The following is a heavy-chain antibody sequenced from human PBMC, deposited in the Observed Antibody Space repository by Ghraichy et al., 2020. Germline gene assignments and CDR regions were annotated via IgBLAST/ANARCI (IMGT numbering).Heavy chain of an antibody. V-gene: IGHV4-59*01. Sequence: SETLSLTCTVSGCSISSYYWNWIRQPPGKGLEWIGFIYYSGSTNYNSSLKSRVTISVDPSKNQFSLKLSSVTAADTAVYYCSRDVVTSATKYGLEVWGQGTTVTVAS. J-gene: IGHJ6*02. CDR3: SRDVVTSATKYGLEV. CDR2: IYYSGST. D-gene: IGHD2-2*01. CDR1: GCSISSYY.